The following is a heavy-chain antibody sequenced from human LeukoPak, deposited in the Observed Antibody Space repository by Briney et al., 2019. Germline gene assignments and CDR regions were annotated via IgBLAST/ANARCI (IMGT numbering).Heavy chain of an antibody. CDR1: GYRFSSYW. Sequence: HGESLKISCKGSGYRFSSYWIVWVRQMPGKGLEWMGIIYPDDSNTRYSPSFQGQVTISADKSINTAYLQWSSLKASDTAMYYCALQPGYCSNSICSHFDFWGQGTLVTVSS. V-gene: IGHV5-51*01. CDR2: IYPDDSNT. J-gene: IGHJ4*02. D-gene: IGHD2-2*01. CDR3: ALQPGYCSNSICSHFDF.